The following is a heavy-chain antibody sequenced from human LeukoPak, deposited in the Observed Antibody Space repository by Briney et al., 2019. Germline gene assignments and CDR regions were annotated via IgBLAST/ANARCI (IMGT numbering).Heavy chain of an antibody. V-gene: IGHV3-23*01. J-gene: IGHJ3*02. CDR2: ISGSGGST. CDR3: AKDGEVLRYFDWPPARAFEI. D-gene: IGHD3-9*01. CDR1: GFTFSSYA. Sequence: GGSLRLSCAASGFTFSSYAMSWVRQAPGKGLEWVSAISGSGGSTYYADSVKGRFTISRDNSENTLYLQMNSLRAEDTAVYYCAKDGEVLRYFDWPPARAFEIWGQGTMVTVSS.